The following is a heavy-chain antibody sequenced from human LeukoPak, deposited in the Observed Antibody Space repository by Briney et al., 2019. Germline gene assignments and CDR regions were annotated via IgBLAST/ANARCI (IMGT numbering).Heavy chain of an antibody. CDR1: GFTVSSNY. V-gene: IGHV3-53*04. J-gene: IGHJ4*02. CDR2: IYSGGST. D-gene: IGHD3-22*01. Sequence: GGSLRLSCAASGFTVSSNYMSWVRQAPGKRLEWVSVIYSGGSTYYADSVKGRFTISRHNSKNTLYLQMNSLRAEDTAVYYCAGGNYYDSSGYSDYWGQGTLVTVSS. CDR3: AGGNYYDSSGYSDY.